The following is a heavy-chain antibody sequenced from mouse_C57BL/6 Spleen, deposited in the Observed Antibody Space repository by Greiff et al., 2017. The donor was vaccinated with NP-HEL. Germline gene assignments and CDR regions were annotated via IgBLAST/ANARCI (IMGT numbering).Heavy chain of an antibody. J-gene: IGHJ1*03. CDR3: ARGGDGSSYVWYFEV. V-gene: IGHV1-82*01. Sequence: QVQLQQSGPELVKPGASVKISCKASGYAFSSSWMNWVKQRPGKGLEWIGRIYPGDGDTNYNGKFKGKATLTADKSSSTAYMQLSSLTSEDSAVYFCARGGDGSSYVWYFEVWGTGTTVTVSS. CDR1: GYAFSSSW. CDR2: IYPGDGDT. D-gene: IGHD1-1*01.